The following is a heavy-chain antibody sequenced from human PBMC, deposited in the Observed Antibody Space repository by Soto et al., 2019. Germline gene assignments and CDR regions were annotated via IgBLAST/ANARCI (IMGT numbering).Heavy chain of an antibody. CDR2: ISYDGTNK. J-gene: IGHJ4*02. CDR1: GFTFSTYG. D-gene: IGHD6-19*01. CDR3: AKQFGTGWYYFDH. V-gene: IGHV3-30*18. Sequence: QVKLVQSGGGEVQPGRSLRLSCAASGFTFSTYGMHWVRQAPGKGLEWVALISYDGTNKYYGDSVKGRFTISRDNSKNTVYLQMNSLRAEDTAVYYCAKQFGTGWYYFDHWGQGNLVTV.